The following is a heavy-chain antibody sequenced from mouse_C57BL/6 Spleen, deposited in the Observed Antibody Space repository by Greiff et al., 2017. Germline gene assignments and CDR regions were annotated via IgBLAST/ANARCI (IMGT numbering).Heavy chain of an antibody. Sequence: VQLQQPGAELVKPGASVKMSCKASGYTFTSYWITWVKQRPGQGLEWIGDIYPGSGSTNYNEKFKSKATLTVDTSSSTAYMQLSSLTSEDSAVYYCAREGGYDYDGEKNWGQGTTLTVSS. CDR1: GYTFTSYW. J-gene: IGHJ2*01. CDR2: IYPGSGST. CDR3: AREGGYDYDGEKN. V-gene: IGHV1-55*01. D-gene: IGHD2-4*01.